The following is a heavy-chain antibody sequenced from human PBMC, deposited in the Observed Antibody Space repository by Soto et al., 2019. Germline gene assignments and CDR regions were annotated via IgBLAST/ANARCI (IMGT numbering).Heavy chain of an antibody. Sequence: TSVKVSCKTSDYTFTNNDSRWVRQAPGQGLEWMGWISAYNGNTNYAQKLQGRVTMTTDTSTSTAYVELRSLRSDDTAVYYCARRGYSGYDFDYWGQGTLVTVSS. D-gene: IGHD5-12*01. CDR3: ARRGYSGYDFDY. CDR2: ISAYNGNT. V-gene: IGHV1-18*01. J-gene: IGHJ4*02. CDR1: DYTFTNND.